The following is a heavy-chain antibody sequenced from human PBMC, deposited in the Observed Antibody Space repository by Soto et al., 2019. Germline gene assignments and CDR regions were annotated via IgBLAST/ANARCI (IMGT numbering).Heavy chain of an antibody. Sequence: PSETLSLTCTASGGSISSYYWSWIRQPPGKGLEWIGYIYYNVNTNYNPSLKSRVTISVDTSKNQFSLKLSSVTAADTAMYYCARPHSSSSLEAARWGQGTLVTVSS. CDR3: ARPHSSSSLEAAR. CDR1: GGSISSYY. D-gene: IGHD6-13*01. V-gene: IGHV4-59*08. CDR2: IYYNVNT. J-gene: IGHJ4*02.